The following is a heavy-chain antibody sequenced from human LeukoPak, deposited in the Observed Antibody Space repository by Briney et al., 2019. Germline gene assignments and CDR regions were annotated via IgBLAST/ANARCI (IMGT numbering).Heavy chain of an antibody. D-gene: IGHD3-22*01. CDR1: GYTFTSYA. CDR3: ARHYYDSSGYWGYYYYDYMDV. J-gene: IGHJ6*03. V-gene: IGHV7-4-1*02. CDR2: INTNTGNP. Sequence: ASVKVSCKASGYTFTSYAMNWVRQAPGQGLEWMGWINTNTGNPTYAQGFTGRFVFSLDTSVSTAYLQISSLKAEDTAVYYCARHYYDSSGYWGYYYYDYMDVWGKGTTVTVSS.